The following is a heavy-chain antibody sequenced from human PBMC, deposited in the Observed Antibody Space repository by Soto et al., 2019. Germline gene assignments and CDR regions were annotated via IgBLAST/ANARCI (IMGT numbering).Heavy chain of an antibody. CDR3: TTAIAAAGTGLYYYYYGMDV. D-gene: IGHD6-13*01. CDR1: GFTFSNAW. CDR2: IKSKTDGGAT. V-gene: IGHV3-15*01. Sequence: GGSLRLSCAASGFTFSNAWMSWVRQAPGKGLEWVGRIKSKTDGGATDYAAPVKGRFTISRDDSKNTLYLQMNSLKTEDTAVYYCTTAIAAAGTGLYYYYYGMDVWGQGTTVTVSS. J-gene: IGHJ6*02.